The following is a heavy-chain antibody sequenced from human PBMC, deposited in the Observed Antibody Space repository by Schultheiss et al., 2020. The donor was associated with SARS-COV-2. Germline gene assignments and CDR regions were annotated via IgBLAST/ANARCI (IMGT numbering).Heavy chain of an antibody. CDR2: IDWDDDK. CDR3: ARIQVELTYYSYYGMDV. Sequence: SGPTLVKPTQTLTLTCTFSGFSLSTSGMCVSWIRQPPGKALEWLALIDWDDDKYYSTSLKTRLTISKDTSKNQVVLTMTNMDPVDTATYYCARIQVELTYYSYYGMDVWGQGTTVTGSS. CDR1: GFSLSTSGMC. J-gene: IGHJ6*02. D-gene: IGHD1-7*01. V-gene: IGHV2-70*01.